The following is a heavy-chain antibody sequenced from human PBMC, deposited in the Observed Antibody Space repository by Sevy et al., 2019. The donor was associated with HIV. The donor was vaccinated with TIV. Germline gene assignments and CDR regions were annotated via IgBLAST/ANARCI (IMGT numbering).Heavy chain of an antibody. CDR1: GFTFSNFA. D-gene: IGHD5-18*01. J-gene: IGHJ4*02. CDR3: AKKMGGGSGMAFLVDY. Sequence: GGSLRLSCAASGFTFSNFAMGWVRQAPGKGLDWISVISGTGDYKYYADSVKGRFTISRDNSKNTLSLQMNSLRAADTAIFYCAKKMGGGSGMAFLVDYWGQGTLVTVSS. V-gene: IGHV3-23*01. CDR2: ISGTGDYK.